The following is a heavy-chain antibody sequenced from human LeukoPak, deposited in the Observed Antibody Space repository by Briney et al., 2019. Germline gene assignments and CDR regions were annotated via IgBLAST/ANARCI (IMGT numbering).Heavy chain of an antibody. CDR2: ISVSGVST. D-gene: IGHD6-19*01. Sequence: GGSLRLSCAASGFTFSTYGMSWVRQAPGKGLEWVSDISVSGVSTYYADSVKGRFTISRDNSKNTLYLQMNSLRAEDTAVYYCAKASRSSGLVWGQGTRVTVSS. CDR1: GFTFSTYG. V-gene: IGHV3-23*01. J-gene: IGHJ4*02. CDR3: AKASRSSGLV.